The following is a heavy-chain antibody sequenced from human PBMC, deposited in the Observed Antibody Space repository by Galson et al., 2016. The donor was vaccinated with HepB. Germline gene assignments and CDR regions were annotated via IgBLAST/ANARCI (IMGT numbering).Heavy chain of an antibody. CDR3: ARESPHTFYLEH. J-gene: IGHJ4*02. Sequence: SVKVSCKASGYTFTNYYIHWVRQAPGQGLEWMGIIKPHDGSTTYAQKLQGRVTMTRDTSTSTVYMEVSSLRSEDTAVYYCARESPHTFYLEHWGQGTLVTVSS. D-gene: IGHD1/OR15-1a*01. V-gene: IGHV1-46*04. CDR2: IKPHDGST. CDR1: GYTFTNYY.